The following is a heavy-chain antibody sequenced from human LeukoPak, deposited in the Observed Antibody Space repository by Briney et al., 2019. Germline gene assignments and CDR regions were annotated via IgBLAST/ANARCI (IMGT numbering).Heavy chain of an antibody. CDR1: GASISSSGSY. CDR2: IFYSGST. D-gene: IGHD6-13*01. CDR3: ARHSSSSRPNFDY. V-gene: IGHV4-39*01. Sequence: SETLSLTCTVSGASISSSGSYWGWIRQPPGKGLEWIGSIFYSGSTYYTSSLRSRVTISLDTSRNRFSLELSSVTAADTAVYYCARHSSSSRPNFDYWGQGTLVTVSS. J-gene: IGHJ4*02.